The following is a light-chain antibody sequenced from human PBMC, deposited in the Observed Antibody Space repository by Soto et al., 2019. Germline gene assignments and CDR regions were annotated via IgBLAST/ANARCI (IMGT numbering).Light chain of an antibody. CDR1: QGISNY. J-gene: IGKJ4*01. CDR3: QKYNSAPLT. Sequence: DIKMTQSPSSLSASVGDRVTITCRASQGISNYLAWYQQKPGNVPKLLIYAASTLQSGVPSRFSGSESGTAFNLTIRSLQPEDVATYFCQKYNSAPLTFVGGTKVEIK. V-gene: IGKV1-27*01. CDR2: AAS.